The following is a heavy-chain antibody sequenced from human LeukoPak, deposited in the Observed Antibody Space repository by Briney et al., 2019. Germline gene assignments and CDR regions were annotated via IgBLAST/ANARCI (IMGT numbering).Heavy chain of an antibody. CDR3: ARYTIGWSFDY. CDR1: GFTFSSYE. J-gene: IGHJ4*02. CDR2: ISSSGSTI. Sequence: TGGSLRLSCAASGFTFSSYEMNWVRQAPGKGLEWVSYISSSGSTIYYADSVKGRFTISRDNAKNSLYLQMSSLRAEDTAVYHCARYTIGWSFDYLGQGTLVTVSS. D-gene: IGHD6-19*01. V-gene: IGHV3-48*03.